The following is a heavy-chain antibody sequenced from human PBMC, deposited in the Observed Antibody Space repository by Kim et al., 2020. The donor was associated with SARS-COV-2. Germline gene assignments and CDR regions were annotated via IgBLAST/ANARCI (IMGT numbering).Heavy chain of an antibody. J-gene: IGHJ4*02. CDR2: TYYRSKWYN. CDR3: ARGLGGYSSSWYRPNFDY. V-gene: IGHV6-1*01. CDR1: GDSVSSNSAA. Sequence: SQTLSLTCAISGDSVSSNSAAWNWIRQSPSRGLEWLGRTYYRSKWYNDYAVSVKSRITINPDTSKNQFSLQLNSVTPEDTAVYYCARGLGGYSSSWYRPNFDYWGQGTLVTVSS. D-gene: IGHD6-13*01.